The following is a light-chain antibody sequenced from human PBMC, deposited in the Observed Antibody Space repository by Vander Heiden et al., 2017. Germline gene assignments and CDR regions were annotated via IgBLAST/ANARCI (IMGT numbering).Light chain of an antibody. CDR3: QHLNSSPIP. J-gene: IGKJ5*01. CDR2: AAS. CDR1: QGISSY. V-gene: IGKV1-9*01. Sequence: DIQLTQSPSFLSASVGDRVTITCRASQGISSYLAWYQQKPGKAPKLLIYAASTLQSGVPSRFSGSGSGTEFTLTISSLQPEDFATYYCQHLNSSPIPFGQGTPLDIK.